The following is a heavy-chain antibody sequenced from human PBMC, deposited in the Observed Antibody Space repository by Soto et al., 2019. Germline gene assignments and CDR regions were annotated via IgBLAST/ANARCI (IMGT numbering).Heavy chain of an antibody. CDR1: GYTFTSYA. CDR3: ARAEEVIFGVVVIMDV. CDR2: INGGNANT. Sequence: QVQLVQSGAEVKKPGAAVKLSCKTSGYTFTSYAVHWVRQAPGQRLEWMGWINGGNANTKYSQKFQDRVTITRDTSASTAYMELSSLTSEDTGVYYCARAEEVIFGVVVIMDVWGRGTTVTVSS. D-gene: IGHD3-3*01. J-gene: IGHJ6*04. V-gene: IGHV1-3*01.